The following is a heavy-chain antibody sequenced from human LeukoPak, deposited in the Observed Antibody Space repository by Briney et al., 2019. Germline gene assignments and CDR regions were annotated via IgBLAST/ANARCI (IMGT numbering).Heavy chain of an antibody. V-gene: IGHV4-59*08. CDR2: IYYSGST. CDR1: GGSISSYY. CDR3: ARHDRGSYYRPFDY. Sequence: SETLSLTCTVSGGSISSYYWSWIRQPPGKGLEWIGYIYYSGSTNYNPSLKSRVTISVDTSKNQFSLKLSSVTAADTAVYFCARHDRGSYYRPFDYWGQGTLVTVSS. J-gene: IGHJ4*02. D-gene: IGHD1-26*01.